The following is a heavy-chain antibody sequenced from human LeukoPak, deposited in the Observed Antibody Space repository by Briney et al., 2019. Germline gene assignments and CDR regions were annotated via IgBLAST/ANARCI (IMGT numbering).Heavy chain of an antibody. J-gene: IGHJ4*02. CDR2: VKSTSGST. Sequence: ASVTVSCQTSGYIFSNYDINWVRQAPGEGLEWMGWVKSTSGSTAIARRFQGRVSMTRDTSTNTAHMELSGLTSEDTAVFYCARGVRGGAGVYSYGFYFDYWGQGTPLIVSS. CDR1: GYIFSNYD. CDR3: ARGVRGGAGVYSYGFYFDY. D-gene: IGHD5-18*01. V-gene: IGHV1-8*01.